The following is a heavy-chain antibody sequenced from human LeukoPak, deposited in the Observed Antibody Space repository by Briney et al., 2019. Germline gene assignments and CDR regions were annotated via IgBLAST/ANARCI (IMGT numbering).Heavy chain of an antibody. CDR2: IYYSGST. CDR1: GGSISSYH. V-gene: IGHV4-59*01. Sequence: EPSETLSLTCTVSGGSISSYHWSWIRQPPGKGLECIGYIYYSGSTNYNPSLKSRVTISVDTSKNRFSLKLSSVTAADTAVYYCARARNYYDSSDYYYEGDAFDIWGQGTMVTVSS. CDR3: ARARNYYDSSDYYYEGDAFDI. J-gene: IGHJ3*02. D-gene: IGHD3-22*01.